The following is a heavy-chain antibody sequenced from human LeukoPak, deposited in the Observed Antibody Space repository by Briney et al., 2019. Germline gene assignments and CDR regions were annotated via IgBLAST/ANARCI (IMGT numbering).Heavy chain of an antibody. CDR1: GFTFSAYW. CDR2: LNTDGSDT. J-gene: IGHJ2*01. V-gene: IGHV3-74*01. Sequence: PGGSLRLSCAASGFTFSAYWMHCVPQAPGKGLVWVSRLNTDGSDTRYADSVQGRFTISRDNAKNTLYLQMNSLRDEDTAVYYCARSEAVAWSFDLWGRGTLVTVSS. CDR3: ARSEAVAWSFDL. D-gene: IGHD6-19*01.